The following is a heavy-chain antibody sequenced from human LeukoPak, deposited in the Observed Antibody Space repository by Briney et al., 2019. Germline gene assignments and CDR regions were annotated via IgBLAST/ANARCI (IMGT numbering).Heavy chain of an antibody. V-gene: IGHV4-34*01. CDR3: ARGSRWIQLHYFDY. Sequence: SETLSLTCAVYGGSFSGYYWSWILQPPGKGLEWLGEINHSGSTNYNPSLKSRVAISVDTSKNQFSLKLSSVTAADTAVYYCARGSRWIQLHYFDYWGQGTLVTVSS. J-gene: IGHJ4*02. D-gene: IGHD5-18*01. CDR2: INHSGST. CDR1: GGSFSGYY.